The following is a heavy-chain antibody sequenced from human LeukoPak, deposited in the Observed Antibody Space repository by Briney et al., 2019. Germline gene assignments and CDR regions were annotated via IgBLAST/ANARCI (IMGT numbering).Heavy chain of an antibody. CDR3: ARELGTTNEFPVKY. CDR2: INPSGGSA. D-gene: IGHD1-26*01. CDR1: GYTFTTYY. V-gene: IGHV1-46*01. Sequence: ASVKVSCKASGYTFTTYYIHWVRQAPGQGLEWMGIINPSGGSASYAQNFQGRVTLTRDTSTSTVYMELSSLRSEDTALYYCARELGTTNEFPVKYWGQGTQVTVSS. J-gene: IGHJ4*02.